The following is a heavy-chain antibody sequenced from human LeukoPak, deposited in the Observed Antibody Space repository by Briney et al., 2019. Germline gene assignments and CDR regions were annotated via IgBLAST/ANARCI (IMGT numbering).Heavy chain of an antibody. J-gene: IGHJ5*02. CDR2: IKQDGSVK. CDR1: GFTFSSYW. CDR3: ARDRGDSSTSWNP. V-gene: IGHV3-7*01. D-gene: IGHD6-19*01. Sequence: GGSLRLSCAASGFTFSSYWMSWVRQAPGKGLEWVANIKQDGSVKWYVDSVKGRFTISRDNAKNALYLQMNSLRAEDTAVYYCARDRGDSSTSWNPWGQGTLVTVSS.